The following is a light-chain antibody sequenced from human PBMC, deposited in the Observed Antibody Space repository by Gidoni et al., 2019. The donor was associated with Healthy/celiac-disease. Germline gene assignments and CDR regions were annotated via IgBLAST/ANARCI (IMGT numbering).Light chain of an antibody. V-gene: IGLV2-23*03. CDR1: SSDVGSYNL. Sequence: QSALTQPASVSGSPGQSITISCTGTSSDVGSYNLVPWYQQHPGKAPKLMIYEGSKRPSAVSNRFSGSKSGNTASLTISGLQAEDEADYYCCSYAGSSTFVVFGGGTKLTVL. CDR2: EGS. J-gene: IGLJ2*01. CDR3: CSYAGSSTFVV.